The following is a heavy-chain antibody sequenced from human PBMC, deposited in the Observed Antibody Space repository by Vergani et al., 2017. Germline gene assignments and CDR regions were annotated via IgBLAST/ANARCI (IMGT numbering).Heavy chain of an antibody. V-gene: IGHV4-34*01. CDR1: GWSFSGYY. CDR2: INHSGST. Sequence: QVQLQQWGAGLLKPSETLSLTCAVYGWSFSGYYWSWIRQPPGKGLEWFGEINHSGSTNYNPSLKSRVTISVDTSKNQFSLKLCSVTAADTAVYYCAGAASNTRAFRYYCSMDVWGKGTTVTVSS. J-gene: IGHJ6*03. CDR3: AGAASNTRAFRYYCSMDV. D-gene: IGHD2/OR15-2a*01.